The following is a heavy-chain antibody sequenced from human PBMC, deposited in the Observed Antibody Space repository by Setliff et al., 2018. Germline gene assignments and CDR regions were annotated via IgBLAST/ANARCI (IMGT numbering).Heavy chain of an antibody. CDR2: VSGSGGST. CDR3: ARDGGEY. V-gene: IGHV3-23*01. D-gene: IGHD3-16*01. CDR1: GFTFTTYA. Sequence: GGSLRLSCAASGFTFTTYAMSWVRQAPGKGLEWVSGVSGSGGSTFYADSVKGRFTISRDNAKNSLYLQMNSLRAEDTAVYYCARDGGEYWGQGTLVTVSS. J-gene: IGHJ4*02.